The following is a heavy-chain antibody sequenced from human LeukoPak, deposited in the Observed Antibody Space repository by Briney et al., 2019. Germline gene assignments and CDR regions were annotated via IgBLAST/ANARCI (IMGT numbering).Heavy chain of an antibody. CDR2: IYSGGST. Sequence: GRSLRLSCAASGFTFSSYAMHWVRQAPGKGLEWVSVIYSGGSTYYADSVKGRFTISRDNSKNTLYLQMNSLRAEDTAVYYCARVSSSYLHFDYWGQGTLVTVSS. CDR3: ARVSSSYLHFDY. V-gene: IGHV3-53*01. D-gene: IGHD6-6*01. J-gene: IGHJ4*02. CDR1: GFTFSSYA.